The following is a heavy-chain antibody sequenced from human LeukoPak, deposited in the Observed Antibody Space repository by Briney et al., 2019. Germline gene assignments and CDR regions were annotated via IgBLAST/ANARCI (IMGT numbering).Heavy chain of an antibody. CDR2: ISGSGGNT. V-gene: IGHV3-23*01. J-gene: IGHJ4*02. CDR3: AKGRNEDGDAALNY. Sequence: GGSLRLSCAASGFTFSSYAMTWVRQAPGKGLEGVSSISGSGGNTFYADSVKGRFTISRDNCKNTLYLQMNSLRAEDTAAYHCAKGRNEDGDAALNYWGQGTLVTVSS. CDR1: GFTFSSYA. D-gene: IGHD4-17*01.